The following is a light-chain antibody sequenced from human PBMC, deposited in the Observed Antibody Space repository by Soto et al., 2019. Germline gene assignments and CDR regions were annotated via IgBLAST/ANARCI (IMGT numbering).Light chain of an antibody. CDR3: AAWDDSLRGWV. Sequence: QSVLTQPPSASGTPGQRVTISCSGSFSNIGSNYIYWYQQLPGTAPKLLIYRDSQRPSGVPDRFSGSKSGTSASLAISGLRSEDEADYYCAAWDDSLRGWVFGGGTQLTVL. CDR1: FSNIGSNY. J-gene: IGLJ3*02. CDR2: RDS. V-gene: IGLV1-47*01.